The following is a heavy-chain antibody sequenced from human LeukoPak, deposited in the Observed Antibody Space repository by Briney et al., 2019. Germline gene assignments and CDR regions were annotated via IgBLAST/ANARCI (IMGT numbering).Heavy chain of an antibody. CDR3: AKDWRRIVVVGPITRHGNYMDV. CDR1: GFTVSSYG. J-gene: IGHJ6*03. Sequence: GGTLRLSCAASGFTVSSYGMSWVRQAPGKGLEWVSAISGSGGSTYYADSVKGRFTISRDNSKNTRYLQMNSLRPEDTAVYYCAKDWRRIVVVGPITRHGNYMDVWGKGTTVTISS. V-gene: IGHV3-23*01. D-gene: IGHD2-15*01. CDR2: ISGSGGST.